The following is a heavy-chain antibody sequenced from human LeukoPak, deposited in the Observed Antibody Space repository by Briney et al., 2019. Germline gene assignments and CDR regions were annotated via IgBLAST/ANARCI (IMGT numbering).Heavy chain of an antibody. J-gene: IGHJ4*02. CDR3: AKTRPLDSSSWSHGDY. CDR2: ISGNGGNT. CDR1: GFTFRSYA. D-gene: IGHD6-13*01. V-gene: IGHV3-23*01. Sequence: PGGSLRLSCAASGFTFRSYAMSWVSQAPGKGLEWVSSISGNGGNTYYADSVKGRFTISRDNSKNTLYLQMDSLRAEDTAVYYCAKTRPLDSSSWSHGDYWGQGTLVTVSS.